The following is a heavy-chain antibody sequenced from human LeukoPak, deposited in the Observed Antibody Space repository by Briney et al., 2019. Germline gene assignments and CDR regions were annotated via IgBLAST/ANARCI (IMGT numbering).Heavy chain of an antibody. Sequence: PGGSLRLSCAASGFTFSTYWMTWVRQAPGKGLEWVANINQDGSEKYYVDSVKGRLTISRDNAKNSLYLQMNSLRAEDTAVYYCARELWRFDYWGQGTLVTVSS. CDR3: ARELWRFDY. CDR1: GFTFSTYW. CDR2: INQDGSEK. D-gene: IGHD2/OR15-2a*01. V-gene: IGHV3-7*01. J-gene: IGHJ4*02.